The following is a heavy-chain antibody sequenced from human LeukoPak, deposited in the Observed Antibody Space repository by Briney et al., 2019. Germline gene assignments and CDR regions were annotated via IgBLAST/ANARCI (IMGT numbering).Heavy chain of an antibody. Sequence: GGALRLSCAASGFTVSSNYMSWVRPAPGKGLEWVSVILDVGGIYYTESVKGRFTISRDFSKNTLYLQMSSLRAEDTAVYYCARDRGYVDYWGQGTLVTVSS. CDR2: ILDVGGI. D-gene: IGHD3-10*01. CDR3: ARDRGYVDY. J-gene: IGHJ4*02. CDR1: GFTVSSNY. V-gene: IGHV3-66*01.